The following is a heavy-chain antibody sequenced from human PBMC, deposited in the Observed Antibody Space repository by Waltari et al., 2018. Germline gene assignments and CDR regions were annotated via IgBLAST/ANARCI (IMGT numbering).Heavy chain of an antibody. D-gene: IGHD2-15*01. V-gene: IGHV3-33*01. CDR2: IWHDGSNE. CDR1: GFTCGGLG. Sequence: QVQLVESGGGVVPPGRSLRLSCAELGFTCGGLGMPWCRQAPGKGLEWVAVIWHDGSNEYYVDSVKGRFTISRDNSKNTLYLQMNSLRAEDSAVYYCASQSTTLFDYWGQGTLVTVSS. CDR3: ASQSTTLFDY. J-gene: IGHJ4*02.